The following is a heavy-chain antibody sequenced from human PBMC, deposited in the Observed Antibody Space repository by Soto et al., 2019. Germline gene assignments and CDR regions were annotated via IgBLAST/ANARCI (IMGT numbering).Heavy chain of an antibody. CDR1: GGSISSYD. CDR2: IYYSGSS. V-gene: IGHV4-59*01. D-gene: IGHD2-2*01. Sequence: SETLSLTCTVSGGSISSYDWSWIRQPPGKRLEWIVYIYYSGSSNYNPSLESRVTISVDTSKNQFSLKLSSVTPADTAIYYCARCSRSPNYYNYYMDVWGKGTTVTVSS. J-gene: IGHJ6*03. CDR3: ARCSRSPNYYNYYMDV.